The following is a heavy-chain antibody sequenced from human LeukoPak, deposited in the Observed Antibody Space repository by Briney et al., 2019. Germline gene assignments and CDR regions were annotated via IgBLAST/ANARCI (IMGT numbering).Heavy chain of an antibody. CDR3: ARDRIATGGIYYMDV. V-gene: IGHV3-48*01. CDR1: GFTFSSYS. CDR2: ISGRSSIV. Sequence: GESLRLSCAASGFTFSSYSMIWVRQVPGTGLEWISYISGRSSIVYYSDSVKGRFTISRDNAKNSLHLQMNSLRVEDTAVYYCARDRIATGGIYYMDVWGKGTTVIVSS. D-gene: IGHD6-13*01. J-gene: IGHJ6*03.